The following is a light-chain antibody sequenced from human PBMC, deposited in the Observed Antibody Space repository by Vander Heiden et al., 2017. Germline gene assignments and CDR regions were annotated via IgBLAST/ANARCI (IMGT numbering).Light chain of an antibody. CDR3: AVWDDSMSGLWV. V-gene: IGLV1-47*01. CDR1: SSNIGSNH. J-gene: IGLJ3*02. CDR2: RNN. Sequence: QSVLTQPPSASGTPGQRVTISCSGSSSNIGSNHGYWYQQHPGTAPKLLIYRNNQRPSGGPDRFSCSKSGTSASLAISGLRSEDEADYYCAVWDDSMSGLWVFGGGTKLTVL.